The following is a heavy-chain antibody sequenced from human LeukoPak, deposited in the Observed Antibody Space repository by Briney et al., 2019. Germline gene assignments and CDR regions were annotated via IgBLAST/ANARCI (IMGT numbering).Heavy chain of an antibody. Sequence: GGSLRLSCVASGFTFTSYGLHWVRQAPGKGLEWVAVISYDGSNKNYADSVKGRFTISRDNSKNTLYLQMNSLRAEDTAVYYCAREDGSGTGSAFDIWGQGTMVTVSS. D-gene: IGHD3-10*01. J-gene: IGHJ3*02. CDR2: ISYDGSNK. V-gene: IGHV3-30-3*01. CDR3: AREDGSGTGSAFDI. CDR1: GFTFTSYG.